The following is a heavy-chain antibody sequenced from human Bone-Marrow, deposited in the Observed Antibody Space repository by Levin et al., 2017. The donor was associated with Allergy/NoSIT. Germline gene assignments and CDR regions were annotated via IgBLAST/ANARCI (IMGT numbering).Heavy chain of an antibody. D-gene: IGHD3-10*01. CDR1: GGSISSYY. CDR2: IYYSGST. CDR3: ARAYYYGSGSLGSAFDI. J-gene: IGHJ3*02. Sequence: SETLSLTCTVSGGSISSYYWSWIRQPPGKGLEWIGYIYYSGSTNYNPSLKSRVTISVDTSKNQFSLKLSSVTAADTAVYYCARAYYYGSGSLGSAFDIWGQGTMVTVSS. V-gene: IGHV4-59*01.